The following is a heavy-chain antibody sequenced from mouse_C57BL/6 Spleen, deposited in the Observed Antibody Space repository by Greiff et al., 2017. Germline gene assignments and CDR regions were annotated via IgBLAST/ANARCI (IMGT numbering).Heavy chain of an antibody. CDR2: IEPENGDT. CDR1: GFNIKDDY. Sequence: EVQLQQSGAELVRPGASVKLSCTASGFNIKDDYMHWVKQRPEQGLEWIGWIEPENGDTEYASKFQGKATITADTSSNTAYLQLSSLTSEDTAVYYCTTDYYYSSSRYFDVWGTGTTVTVSS. D-gene: IGHD1-1*01. J-gene: IGHJ1*03. V-gene: IGHV14-4*01. CDR3: TTDYYYSSSRYFDV.